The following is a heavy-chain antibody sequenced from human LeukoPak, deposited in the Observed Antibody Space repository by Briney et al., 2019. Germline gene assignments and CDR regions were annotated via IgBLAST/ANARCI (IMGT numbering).Heavy chain of an antibody. CDR1: GYTLTSYG. J-gene: IGHJ4*02. Sequence: SVKVSCKASGYTLTSYGISWVRQAPGQGLEWMGGIIPIFGTANYAQKFQGRVTITADESTSTAYMELSSLRSEDTAVYYCARGFYDSSGNYEHFDYWGQGTLVTVSS. V-gene: IGHV1-69*13. D-gene: IGHD3-22*01. CDR2: IIPIFGTA. CDR3: ARGFYDSSGNYEHFDY.